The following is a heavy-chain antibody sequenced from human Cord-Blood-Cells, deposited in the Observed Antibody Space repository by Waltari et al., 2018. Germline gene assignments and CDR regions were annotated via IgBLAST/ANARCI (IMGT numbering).Heavy chain of an antibody. CDR1: GFTFDDYS. CDR2: ISWNSGII. J-gene: IGHJ3*02. Sequence: EVQLVESGGGLVQPGWYLRLSCAASGFTFDDYSMYWVRQAPGKGLEWVSGISWNSGIIGYADSVKGRFTISRDNAKNSLYLQMNSLRAEDTALYYCAKDVTRAGFDAFDIWGQGTMVTVSS. CDR3: AKDVTRAGFDAFDI. V-gene: IGHV3-9*01. D-gene: IGHD6-13*01.